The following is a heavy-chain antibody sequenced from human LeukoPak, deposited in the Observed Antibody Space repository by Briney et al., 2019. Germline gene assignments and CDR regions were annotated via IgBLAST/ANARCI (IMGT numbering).Heavy chain of an antibody. V-gene: IGHV3-11*04. CDR2: ISSSGYTI. CDR1: GFTFSDYY. J-gene: IGHJ4*02. CDR3: ARDRYYGSGSDIDY. D-gene: IGHD3-10*01. Sequence: GGSLRLSCAASGFTFSDYYMSWIRQAPGKGLEWVSYISSSGYTIYYADSVKGRFTISRDNAKKSLYLQMNSLRAEDTAVYYCARDRYYGSGSDIDYWGQGTLVTVSS.